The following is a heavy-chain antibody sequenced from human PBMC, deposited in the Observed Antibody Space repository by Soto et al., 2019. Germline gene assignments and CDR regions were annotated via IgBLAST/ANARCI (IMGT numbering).Heavy chain of an antibody. CDR2: TYYRSKWYN. CDR1: GDSVSSNSAA. CDR3: AGGRQPDSYYYYYGMDV. J-gene: IGHJ6*02. Sequence: PSQTLSLTCAISGDSVSSNSAAWNWTRQSPSRGLEWLGRTYYRSKWYNDYAVSVKSRITINPDTSKNQFSLQLNSVTPEDTAVYYCAGGRQPDSYYYYYGMDVWGQGTTVTVSS. D-gene: IGHD6-13*01. V-gene: IGHV6-1*01.